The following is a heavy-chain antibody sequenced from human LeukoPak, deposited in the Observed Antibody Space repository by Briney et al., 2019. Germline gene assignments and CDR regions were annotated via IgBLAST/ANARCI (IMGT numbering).Heavy chain of an antibody. CDR2: MRGGGER. CDR1: GCFFSNYA. Sequence: GGSLGLSCAASGCFFSNYAMSWVRQAAARGAAGVSSMRGGGERFYADSVKGRFTLSRDDSRNTQNLQLNNLSVEDTAIYYCAKANWVSNADAVWWGQGTPVTVSS. CDR3: AKANWVSNADAVW. J-gene: IGHJ4*02. D-gene: IGHD1-1*01. V-gene: IGHV3-23*01.